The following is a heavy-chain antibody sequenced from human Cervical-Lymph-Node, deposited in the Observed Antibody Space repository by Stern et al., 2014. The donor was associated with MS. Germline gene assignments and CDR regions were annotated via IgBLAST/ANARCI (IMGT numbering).Heavy chain of an antibody. J-gene: IGHJ4*02. D-gene: IGHD1-1*01. Sequence: EVQLVESGGGVLQPGGSLRLSCTASGFTVSRDYMTWVRQAPGKGLEWVSLITNVGSTFYTDSVKGRFTISRDDSKNTVYLHMTSLRAEDTAMYYCARDTSSPERSDWWGQGTLVTVSS. CDR1: GFTVSRDY. CDR2: ITNVGST. V-gene: IGHV3-53*01. CDR3: ARDTSSPERSDW.